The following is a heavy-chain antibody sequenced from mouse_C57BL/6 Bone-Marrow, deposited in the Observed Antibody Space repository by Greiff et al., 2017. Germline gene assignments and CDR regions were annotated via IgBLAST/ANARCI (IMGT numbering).Heavy chain of an antibody. CDR2: IDPENGDT. CDR1: GFNIKDDY. D-gene: IGHD1-1*01. Sequence: VQLQQSGAELVRPGASVKLSCTASGFNIKDDYMHWVKQRPEQGLEWIGWIDPENGDTEYASKFQGKATITADTSSNTAYLQLSSLTSEDTAVYYCTTFITTVVARDDWGQGTTLTVSS. V-gene: IGHV14-4*01. CDR3: TTFITTVVARDD. J-gene: IGHJ2*01.